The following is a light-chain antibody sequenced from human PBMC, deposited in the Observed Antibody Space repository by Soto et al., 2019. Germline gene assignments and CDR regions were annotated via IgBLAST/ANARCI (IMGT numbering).Light chain of an antibody. Sequence: DIQMTQSPSTLSASVGDRVTITCRASQSISSWLAWYQQKPGKAPNLLIYKACSLESGVPSRFSGSGSGTEFTLTISSLQPDDFATYYCQQYESYSVTFGQGTRLEIK. V-gene: IGKV1-5*03. CDR1: QSISSW. CDR3: QQYESYSVT. J-gene: IGKJ5*01. CDR2: KAC.